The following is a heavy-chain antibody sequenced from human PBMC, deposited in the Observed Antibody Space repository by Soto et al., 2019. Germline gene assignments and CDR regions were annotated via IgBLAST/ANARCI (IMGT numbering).Heavy chain of an antibody. J-gene: IGHJ4*02. D-gene: IGHD6-13*01. V-gene: IGHV3-64*01. CDR1: GFTFSTYA. Sequence: GGSLRLSCAASGFTFSTYAMHWVRQAPGKGLEYVSAINKNGDSTYYASSVKGRFTISRDNSKNTLYLQMGSLRAEDMAVYYCAKAAGGTYGHLDYWGQGTLVTVSS. CDR3: AKAAGGTYGHLDY. CDR2: INKNGDST.